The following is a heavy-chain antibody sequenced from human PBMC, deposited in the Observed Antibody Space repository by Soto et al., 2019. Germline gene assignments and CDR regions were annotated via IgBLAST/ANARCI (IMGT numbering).Heavy chain of an antibody. V-gene: IGHV3-21*01. J-gene: IGHJ3*02. Sequence: GGSLRLSCAASGFTFSSYSMSWVRQAPGKGLEWVSSISSSSSYIYYADSVKGRFTISRDNAKNSLYLQMNSLRAEDTAVYYCARHRDYVWGSYRNHAFDIWGQGTLVTVSS. CDR3: ARHRDYVWGSYRNHAFDI. CDR1: GFTFSSYS. D-gene: IGHD3-16*02. CDR2: ISSSSSYI.